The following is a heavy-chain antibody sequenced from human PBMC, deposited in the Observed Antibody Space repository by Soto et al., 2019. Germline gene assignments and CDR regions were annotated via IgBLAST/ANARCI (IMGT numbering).Heavy chain of an antibody. CDR1: GYSFTTYW. V-gene: IGHV5-51*01. Sequence: GESLKISCKGSGYSFTTYWIGWVRQMPGKGLEWMGIIYPGDSDVRYSPSVQGQVTISADRSISTAYLQWSSLKASDTAMYYCARQREYGSGSYINYVSTYYYGTDVWGQGTTVTV. CDR3: ARQREYGSGSYINYVSTYYYGTDV. D-gene: IGHD3-10*01. J-gene: IGHJ6*02. CDR2: IYPGDSDV.